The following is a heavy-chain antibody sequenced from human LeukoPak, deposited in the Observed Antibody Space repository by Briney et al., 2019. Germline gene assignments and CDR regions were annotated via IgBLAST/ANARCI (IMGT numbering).Heavy chain of an antibody. Sequence: GGSLRLSCAASGFTFSSYSMNWVRQAPGKGLEWVSYISSSSSTIYYADSVKGRFTISRDNAKNSLYLQMNSLRSEDTAVYYCARGIVTTVTTRDYWGQGILVTVSS. V-gene: IGHV3-48*01. D-gene: IGHD4-17*01. CDR1: GFTFSSYS. CDR2: ISSSSSTI. J-gene: IGHJ4*02. CDR3: ARGIVTTVTTRDY.